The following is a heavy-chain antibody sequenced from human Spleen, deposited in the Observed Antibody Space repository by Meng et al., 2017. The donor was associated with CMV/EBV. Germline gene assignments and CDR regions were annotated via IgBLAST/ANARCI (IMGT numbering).Heavy chain of an antibody. D-gene: IGHD1-1*01. J-gene: IGHJ5*02. CDR1: PVSRGAYY. CDR2: IYYSGRT. CDR3: ARGLEPWGAGGWFDP. V-gene: IGHV4-61*03. Sequence: PVSRGAYYWTWIRQPPGKGLGWIGYIYYSGRTNYNSSLKSRITISSDASKNHFSLKLSSVTVADTAIYYCARGLEPWGAGGWFDPWGQGTLVTVSS.